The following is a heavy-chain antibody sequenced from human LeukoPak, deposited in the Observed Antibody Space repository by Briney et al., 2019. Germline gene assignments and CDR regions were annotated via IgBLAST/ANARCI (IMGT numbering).Heavy chain of an antibody. CDR1: GFTFSSYA. D-gene: IGHD3-16*01. V-gene: IGHV3-23*01. CDR3: AKIELGSYWGVTRRNWFDP. J-gene: IGHJ5*02. Sequence: PGGSLRLSCAASGFTFSSYAMSWVRQAPGKGLEWVSAISGSGGSTYYADSVKGRFTISRDNSKNTLYLQMNSLRAEDTAVYYCAKIELGSYWGVTRRNWFDPWGQGTLVTVSS. CDR2: ISGSGGST.